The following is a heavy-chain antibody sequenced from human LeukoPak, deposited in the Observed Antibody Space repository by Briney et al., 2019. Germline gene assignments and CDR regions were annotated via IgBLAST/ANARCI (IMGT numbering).Heavy chain of an antibody. CDR2: IYYSGST. V-gene: IGHV4-61*01. CDR1: GGSISSGSYY. D-gene: IGHD3-10*01. CDR3: ARAVLYYYGSGLGPWFDP. J-gene: IGHJ5*02. Sequence: PSETLSLTCTVSGGSISSGSYYWSWIRQPPGKGLEWIGYIYYSGSTNYNPSLKSRVTISVDTSKNQFSLKLSSVTAADTAVYYCARAVLYYYGSGLGPWFDPWGQGTLVTVSS.